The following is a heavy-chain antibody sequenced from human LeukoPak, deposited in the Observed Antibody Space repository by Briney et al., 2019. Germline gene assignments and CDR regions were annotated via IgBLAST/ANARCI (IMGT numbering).Heavy chain of an antibody. CDR3: SRGPIQLWVHNGVDV. D-gene: IGHD5-18*01. CDR2: IRSKAYRGTT. V-gene: IGHV3-49*04. Sequence: GGSLRLSCTTSGFNFGDHAMTWVRQAPGEGLEWVGFIRSKAYRGTTEYAASVKGRFTISRDDSKSVVYLQMNSLKSEDTAVYYCSRGPIQLWVHNGVDVWGQGTTVTVSS. CDR1: GFNFGDHA. J-gene: IGHJ6*02.